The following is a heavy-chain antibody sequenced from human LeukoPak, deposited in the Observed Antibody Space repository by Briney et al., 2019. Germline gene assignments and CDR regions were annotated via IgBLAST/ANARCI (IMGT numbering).Heavy chain of an antibody. CDR1: SGSISSSSYY. V-gene: IGHV4-39*01. Sequence: SETLSLTCTVPSGSISSSSYYWGWIRHPPGKGLEWIGSIYYSGSTYYNPSLKSRVTISVDTSKNQFSLKLSSVTAADTAVYYCASYYYSSGSYFYRGQGTLVTVSS. J-gene: IGHJ4*02. CDR3: ASYYYSSGSYFY. D-gene: IGHD3-10*01. CDR2: IYYSGST.